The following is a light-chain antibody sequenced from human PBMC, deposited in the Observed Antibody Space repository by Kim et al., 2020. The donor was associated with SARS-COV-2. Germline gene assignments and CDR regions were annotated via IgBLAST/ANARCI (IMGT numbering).Light chain of an antibody. Sequence: EIVMTQSPATLSMSLGERATLSCRASRSVGGSLAWYQQRPGQAPRVLIYDASTRDKGIPARFSGSGYGTEFTLTISSLEAEDSAVYYCQQYHKWPQLSFGGGTKVDIK. J-gene: IGKJ4*01. V-gene: IGKV3-15*01. CDR3: QQYHKWPQLS. CDR2: DAS. CDR1: RSVGGS.